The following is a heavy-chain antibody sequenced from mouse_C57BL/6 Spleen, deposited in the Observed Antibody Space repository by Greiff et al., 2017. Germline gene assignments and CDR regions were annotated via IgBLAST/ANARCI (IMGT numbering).Heavy chain of an antibody. Sequence: QVQLQQSGPELVKPGASVKISCKASGYAFSRSWMNWVKQRPGKGLEWIGRIYPGDGDTNYNGKFKGKATLTADKSSSTAYMQLSRLTSEDSAVYFCARGRYYFDYWGQGTTLTVSS. CDR3: ARGRYYFDY. CDR2: IYPGDGDT. J-gene: IGHJ2*01. D-gene: IGHD1-1*01. CDR1: GYAFSRSW. V-gene: IGHV1-82*01.